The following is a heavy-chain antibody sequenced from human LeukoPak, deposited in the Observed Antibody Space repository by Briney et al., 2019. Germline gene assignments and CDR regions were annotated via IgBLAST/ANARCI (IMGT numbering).Heavy chain of an antibody. V-gene: IGHV4-61*01. J-gene: IGHJ3*02. CDR1: GGSVSSGSYY. CDR3: ARSIIVVVAAGALDI. CDR2: IYDSGST. Sequence: SETLSLTCTVSGGSVSSGSYYWSWIRQPPGKGLEWIGYIYDSGSTNYNPSLKSRVTISVDTTKNQFSLKLSSVTAADTAVYYCARSIIVVVAAGALDIWGQGTMVTVSS. D-gene: IGHD2-21*02.